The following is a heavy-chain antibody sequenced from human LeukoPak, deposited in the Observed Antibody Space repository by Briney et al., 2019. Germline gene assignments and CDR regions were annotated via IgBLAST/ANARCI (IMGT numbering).Heavy chain of an antibody. V-gene: IGHV1-69*13. CDR2: IIPIFGTA. D-gene: IGHD5-18*01. J-gene: IGHJ4*02. CDR1: GGTFSIYA. Sequence: SVTVSCTASGGTFSIYAISWVRQAPGQGLEWMGGIIPIFGTANYAQEFQGRVTITADESTSTAYMELSSLRSEDTAVYYCARAVDTAMAVDYWGQGTLVTVSS. CDR3: ARAVDTAMAVDY.